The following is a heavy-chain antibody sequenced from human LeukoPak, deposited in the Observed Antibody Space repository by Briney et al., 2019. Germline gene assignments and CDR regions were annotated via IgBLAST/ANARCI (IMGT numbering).Heavy chain of an antibody. J-gene: IGHJ4*02. CDR2: ISSSSTTI. Sequence: GGSLRLSCVASGFTFSSYSINWVRQAPGKGLEWVSYISSSSTTIYYADSVKDRFTITRDNAKNSLYLQMNSLRVEDTAVYYCASGRSSGWYFFDYWGQGTLVTVSS. CDR1: GFTFSSYS. V-gene: IGHV3-48*04. CDR3: ASGRSSGWYFFDY. D-gene: IGHD6-19*01.